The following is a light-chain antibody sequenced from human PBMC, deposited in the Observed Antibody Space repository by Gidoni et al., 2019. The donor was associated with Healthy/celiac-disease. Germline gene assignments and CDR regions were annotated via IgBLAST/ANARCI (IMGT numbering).Light chain of an antibody. J-gene: IGKJ1*01. CDR1: QSISSY. CDR2: AAS. CDR3: QQSYSTLPT. Sequence: DIQMTPSPSSLSASVGDSVTITCRASQSISSYLNWYQQKPGKAPKLLIYAASSLQSGVPSRFSGSGSGTDFTLTISSLQPEDFATYYCQQSYSTLPTFGQGTKVEIK. V-gene: IGKV1-39*01.